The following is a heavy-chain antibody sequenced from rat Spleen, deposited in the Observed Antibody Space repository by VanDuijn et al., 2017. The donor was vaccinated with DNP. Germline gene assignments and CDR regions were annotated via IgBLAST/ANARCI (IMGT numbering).Heavy chain of an antibody. V-gene: IGHV5-31*01. D-gene: IGHD3-1*01. CDR3: ARGSTSIYWYFDF. CDR1: GFTFKNYW. J-gene: IGHJ1*01. CDR2: IPDSGAST. Sequence: EVQLVESGGDLVQPGRSLKLSCVASGFTFKNYWMTWIRQVPGKGLEWVASIPDSGASTYYPDSVRGRFTISRDDAKSGLYLQMNSLKSEDTATYYCARGSTSIYWYFDFWGPGTMVTVSS.